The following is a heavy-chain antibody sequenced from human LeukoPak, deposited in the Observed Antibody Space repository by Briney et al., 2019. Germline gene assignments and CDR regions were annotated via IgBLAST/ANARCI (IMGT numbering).Heavy chain of an antibody. V-gene: IGHV1-8*01. J-gene: IGHJ6*03. CDR2: MNPNSGNT. CDR1: GYTFTSYD. Sequence: ASVKVSCKASGYTFTSYDINWVRQATGQGLEWMGWMNPNSGNTGYAQKFQGRVTMTRNNSISTAYMELSSLRSEDTAVYYCAREPRAANYYYYYYMDVWGKGTTVSVSS. D-gene: IGHD2-15*01. CDR3: AREPRAANYYYYYYMDV.